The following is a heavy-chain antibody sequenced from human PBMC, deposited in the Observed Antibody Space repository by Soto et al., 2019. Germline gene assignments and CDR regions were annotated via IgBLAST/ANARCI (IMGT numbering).Heavy chain of an antibody. CDR3: ARAERVGGTIYYYYGMDV. CDR2: IIPIFGTA. CDR1: GGTFSSYA. Sequence: QVQLVQSGAEVKKPGSSVKVSCKASGGTFSSYAISWVRQAPGQGLEWMGGIIPIFGTANYAQKCQGRVKITADESRSTAYMELRSLRSEDTAVYYCARAERVGGTIYYYYGMDVWGQGTTVTVSS. J-gene: IGHJ6*02. D-gene: IGHD1-1*01. V-gene: IGHV1-69*01.